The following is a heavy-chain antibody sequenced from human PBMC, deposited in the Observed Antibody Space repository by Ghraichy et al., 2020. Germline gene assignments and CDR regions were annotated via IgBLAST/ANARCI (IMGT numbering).Heavy chain of an antibody. CDR2: ISAYNGYT. D-gene: IGHD2-15*01. J-gene: IGHJ6*02. CDR1: GYTFTSYG. Sequence: ASVKVSCKASGYTFTSYGITWVRQAPGQGLEWMGWISAYNGYTNYAQKLQGRVTMTTDTSTSTAYMELRSLRSDDTAVYYCARRALPGPPYYYGMDVWGQGTTVTVSS. V-gene: IGHV1-18*01. CDR3: ARRALPGPPYYYGMDV.